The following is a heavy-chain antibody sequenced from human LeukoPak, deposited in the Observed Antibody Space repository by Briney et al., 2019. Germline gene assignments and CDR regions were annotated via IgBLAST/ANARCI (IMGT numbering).Heavy chain of an antibody. V-gene: IGHV3-15*01. Sequence: GGSLRLSCVASGFTFSNAWMSWVRQAPGKGLEWVGRIKSKTDGGTTDYAAPVKGRFTISRDDSKNTLYLQMNSLRAEDTALYFCARKDVLTGYYDNGGQGTLVTVSS. CDR1: GFTFSNAW. CDR2: IKSKTDGGTT. J-gene: IGHJ4*02. D-gene: IGHD3-9*01. CDR3: ARKDVLTGYYDN.